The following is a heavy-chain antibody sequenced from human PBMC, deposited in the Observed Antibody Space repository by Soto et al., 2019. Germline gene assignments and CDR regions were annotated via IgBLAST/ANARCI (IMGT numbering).Heavy chain of an antibody. V-gene: IGHV1-69*06. CDR2: IIPIFGTA. D-gene: IGHD5-18*01. CDR1: GGTFSSYA. Sequence: ASVKVSCKASGGTFSSYAISWVRQAPGQGLEWMGGIIPIFGTANYAQKFQGRVTITADKSTSTAYMELSSLRAEDTAVYYCAKRGYGRYNWFDPWGQGTLVTVSS. CDR3: AKRGYGRYNWFDP. J-gene: IGHJ5*02.